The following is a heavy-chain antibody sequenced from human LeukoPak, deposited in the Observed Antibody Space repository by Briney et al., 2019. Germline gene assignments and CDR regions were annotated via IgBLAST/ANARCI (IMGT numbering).Heavy chain of an antibody. CDR1: GDSISSYY. D-gene: IGHD6-13*01. Sequence: PSETLSLTCTVSGDSISSYYWSWIRQPPGKGLEWIGYIYYSGSTNNNPSLKSRVTISVDTSKNQFSLKLSSVTAAGTAVYYCARSSSRPYYFDYWGQGTLVTVSS. V-gene: IGHV4-59*01. CDR3: ARSSSRPYYFDY. J-gene: IGHJ4*02. CDR2: IYYSGST.